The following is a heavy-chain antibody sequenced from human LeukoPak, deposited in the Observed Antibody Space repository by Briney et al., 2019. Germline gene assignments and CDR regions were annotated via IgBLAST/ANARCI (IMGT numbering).Heavy chain of an antibody. V-gene: IGHV4-38-2*01. Sequence: SETLSLTCGVSGYSISGGYYWGWIRQSPGKGLEWIATIFHTGSIYHNPSLKSRVILSVDTSKNQFSLILTSVTAADTAVHYCVRMGVSYYYDSSTYYPVAFDVWGQGTMVTVSS. CDR1: GYSISGGYY. J-gene: IGHJ3*01. CDR3: VRMGVSYYYDSSTYYPVAFDV. D-gene: IGHD3-22*01. CDR2: IFHTGSI.